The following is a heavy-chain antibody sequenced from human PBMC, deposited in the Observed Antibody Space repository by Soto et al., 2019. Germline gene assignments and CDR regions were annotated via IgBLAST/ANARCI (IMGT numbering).Heavy chain of an antibody. CDR3: EVTTGY. D-gene: IGHD2-21*02. Sequence: QVQVVQSRAEVKKPGTSVKISCKTCGYTFTDYDINWVRQATGQGLEWMGWVSPDSGNAGYAQKFQGRVTMTSDASISTVYMELSNLKSEDTAVYYCEVTTGYWGQGTTVTVSS. J-gene: IGHJ4*02. V-gene: IGHV1-8*01. CDR1: GYTFTDYD. CDR2: VSPDSGNA.